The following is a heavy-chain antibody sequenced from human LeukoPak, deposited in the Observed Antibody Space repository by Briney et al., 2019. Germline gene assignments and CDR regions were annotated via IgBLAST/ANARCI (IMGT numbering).Heavy chain of an antibody. CDR2: IYYSGST. V-gene: IGHV4-59*08. D-gene: IGHD5-12*01. CDR1: GGSISSYY. CDR3: ARLSSGYGIGY. J-gene: IGHJ4*02. Sequence: SETLSLTCTVSGGSISSYYWSWIRQPPGKGLEWIGYIYYSGSTNYNPSLKSRVTISVDTSKNQFSLKLSFVTAADTAVYYCARLSSGYGIGYWGQGTLVTVSS.